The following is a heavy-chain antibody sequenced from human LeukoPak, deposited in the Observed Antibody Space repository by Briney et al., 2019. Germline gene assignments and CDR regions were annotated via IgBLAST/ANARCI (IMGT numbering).Heavy chain of an antibody. CDR1: EYTFASYD. Sequence: ASVKVSCKASEYTFASYDINWVRQATGQGLEWMGWMNPNSGNTGYAQKFQGRVTMTRNTSISTAYMELSSLRPEDTAVYYCARGDSSSDVNYYYYYMDVWGKGTTVTVSS. D-gene: IGHD6-6*01. CDR3: ARGDSSSDVNYYYYYMDV. V-gene: IGHV1-8*01. CDR2: MNPNSGNT. J-gene: IGHJ6*03.